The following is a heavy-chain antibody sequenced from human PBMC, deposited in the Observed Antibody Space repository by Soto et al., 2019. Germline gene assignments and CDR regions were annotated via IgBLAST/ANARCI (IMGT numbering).Heavy chain of an antibody. CDR1: GFTFSSYG. CDR2: ISYDGSNK. Sequence: SLRLSCAASGFTFSSYGMHWVRQAPGKGLEWVAVISYDGSNKYYADSVKGRFTISRDNSKNTLYLQMNSLRAEDTAVYYCAKDPRLATIRWVHMDVWGQGTTVTVSS. D-gene: IGHD5-12*01. V-gene: IGHV3-30*18. CDR3: AKDPRLATIRWVHMDV. J-gene: IGHJ6*02.